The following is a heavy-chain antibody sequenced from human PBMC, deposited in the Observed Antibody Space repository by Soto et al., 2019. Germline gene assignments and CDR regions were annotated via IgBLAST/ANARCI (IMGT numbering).Heavy chain of an antibody. J-gene: IGHJ6*02. CDR2: VHYSGSA. CDR3: ARDMRYLYGRDV. V-gene: IGHV4-61*01. D-gene: IGHD1-20*01. CDR1: GDSVSSGTYY. Sequence: QVQLQESGPGLVKPSETLSLTCSVSGDSVSSGTYYWGWIRQSPGKGLEWIGHVHYSGSANYNPSLKSRVTLSVHPSKNQFSLKLASLTAADTAVYFCARDMRYLYGRDVWGQGTTVTGSS.